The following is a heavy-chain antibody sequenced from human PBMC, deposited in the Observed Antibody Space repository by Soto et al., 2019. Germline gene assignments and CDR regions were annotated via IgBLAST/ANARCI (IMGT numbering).Heavy chain of an antibody. Sequence: ASVKVSCKASGYTFTSYGISWVRQAPGQGLEWMGWISAYNGNTNYAQKLQGRVTMTTDTSTSTAYMELRSLRSDDTAVYYCATSLKSGYCSSTSCYDAFDIWGQGTMVTASS. V-gene: IGHV1-18*01. CDR1: GYTFTSYG. CDR2: ISAYNGNT. D-gene: IGHD2-2*01. J-gene: IGHJ3*02. CDR3: ATSLKSGYCSSTSCYDAFDI.